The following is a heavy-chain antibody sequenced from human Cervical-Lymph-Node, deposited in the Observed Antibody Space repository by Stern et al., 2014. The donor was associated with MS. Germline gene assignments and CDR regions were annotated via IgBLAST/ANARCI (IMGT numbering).Heavy chain of an antibody. V-gene: IGHV3-21*01. Sequence: VQLEESGGGLVKPGESLRLSCDASGFTFSHYSINWVRQAPGKGLEWISSIRTNSTHTYYAASVEGRFTISRDSAKDSVSLHMVSLRAEDTAVYYCARARVGDYARSPHLDSWGQGTLVTVSS. D-gene: IGHD4-17*01. CDR1: GFTFSHYS. CDR2: IRTNSTHT. J-gene: IGHJ4*02. CDR3: ARARVGDYARSPHLDS.